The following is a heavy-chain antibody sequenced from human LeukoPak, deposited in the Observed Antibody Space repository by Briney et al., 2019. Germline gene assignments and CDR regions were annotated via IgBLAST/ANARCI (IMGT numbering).Heavy chain of an antibody. Sequence: GGSLRLPCAASGFIFSSYGMHWVRQAPGKGLDWVAFIRYDGSDKYYADSVKGRFTISRDNSKNKVYLQMNSLRAEDTAVYYCAKDSWEVGATSEIDYWGQGTLVTVSS. V-gene: IGHV3-30*02. CDR2: IRYDGSDK. CDR3: AKDSWEVGATSEIDY. CDR1: GFIFSSYG. J-gene: IGHJ4*02. D-gene: IGHD1-26*01.